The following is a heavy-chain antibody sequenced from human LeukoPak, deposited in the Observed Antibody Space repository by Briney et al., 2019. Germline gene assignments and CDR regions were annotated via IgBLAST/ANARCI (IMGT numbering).Heavy chain of an antibody. Sequence: GGSLRLSCAASGFTFSSYSMNWVRQAPGKGLEWVSAISGSGGSTYYADSVKGRFTISRDNSKNTLYLQMNSLRAEDTAVYYCARVLRYCSGGNCYSGGLGYMDVWGKGTTVTISS. CDR1: GFTFSSYS. J-gene: IGHJ6*03. V-gene: IGHV3-23*01. CDR2: ISGSGGST. D-gene: IGHD2-15*01. CDR3: ARVLRYCSGGNCYSGGLGYMDV.